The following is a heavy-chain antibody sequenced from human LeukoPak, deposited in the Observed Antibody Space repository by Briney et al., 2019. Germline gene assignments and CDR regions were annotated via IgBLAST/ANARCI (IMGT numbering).Heavy chain of an antibody. Sequence: GGSLRLSCAASGFTFSSYWMSWVRQAPGKGLEWVANIKQDGSEKYYVDSVKGRFIISRDNAKNSLYLQMNSLRAEDTAVYYCARDLYCSGGSCYSLYFDYWGQGTLVTVSS. J-gene: IGHJ4*02. D-gene: IGHD2-15*01. CDR2: IKQDGSEK. CDR1: GFTFSSYW. V-gene: IGHV3-7*01. CDR3: ARDLYCSGGSCYSLYFDY.